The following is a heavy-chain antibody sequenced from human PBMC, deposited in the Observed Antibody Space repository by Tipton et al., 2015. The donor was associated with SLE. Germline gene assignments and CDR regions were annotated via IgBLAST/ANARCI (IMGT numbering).Heavy chain of an antibody. J-gene: IGHJ4*02. Sequence: TLSLTCTVSGGSISSSSYYWGWIRQPPGKGLEWIGSIYYSGSTYYNPSLKSRVTISVDTSKNQFSLKLSSVTAADTAVYYCARRNGYSSGWVDYWGQGTLVTVPS. V-gene: IGHV4-39*07. CDR3: ARRNGYSSGWVDY. CDR2: IYYSGST. D-gene: IGHD6-19*01. CDR1: GGSISSSSYY.